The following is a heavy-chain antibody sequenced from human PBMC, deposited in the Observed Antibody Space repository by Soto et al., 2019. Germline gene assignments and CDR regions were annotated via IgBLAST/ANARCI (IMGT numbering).Heavy chain of an antibody. J-gene: IGHJ4*02. CDR3: AKDKYQLLSMIFDY. CDR1: GFTFSRYG. D-gene: IGHD2-2*01. V-gene: IGHV3-30*18. CDR2: ISYDGSNK. Sequence: ESVGGVVQPGRSLRLSCAASGFTFSRYGMHWVRQAPGKGLEWVAVISYDGSNKYYADSVKGRFTISRDNSKNTLYLQMNSLRAEDTAVYYCAKDKYQLLSMIFDYWGQGTLVTVSS.